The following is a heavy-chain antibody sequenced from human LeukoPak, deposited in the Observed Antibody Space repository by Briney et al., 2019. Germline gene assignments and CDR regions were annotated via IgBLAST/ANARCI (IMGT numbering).Heavy chain of an antibody. V-gene: IGHV1-2*02. CDR3: ARDRGTYGSGSYQYP. CDR1: GYTFTGYY. Sequence: ASVKVSCKASGYTFTGYYMHWVRQAPGQGLEWMGWINPNSGGTNYAQKFQGRVTMTRDTSISTAYMELSRLRSDDTAVYYCARDRGTYGSGSYQYPWGQGTLVTVSS. D-gene: IGHD3-10*01. CDR2: INPNSGGT. J-gene: IGHJ5*02.